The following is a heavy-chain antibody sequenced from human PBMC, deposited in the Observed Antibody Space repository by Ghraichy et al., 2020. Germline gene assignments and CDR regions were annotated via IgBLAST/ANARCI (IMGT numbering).Heavy chain of an antibody. CDR3: ANQDGDLLTRAWDY. CDR2: IKHDGSLK. D-gene: IGHD2-21*01. CDR1: GFTFSTFG. V-gene: IGHV3-30*02. J-gene: IGHJ4*02. Sequence: GESLRLSCAASGFTFSTFGMHWVRQAPGKGLEWVAFIKHDGSLKFYADSVKGRFTISRDSYKNTLYLQMNSLRAEDTAAYYCANQDGDLLTRAWDYWGQGTLVTVSS.